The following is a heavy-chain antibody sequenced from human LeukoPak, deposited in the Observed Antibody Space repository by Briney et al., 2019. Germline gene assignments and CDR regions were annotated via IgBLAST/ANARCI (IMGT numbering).Heavy chain of an antibody. Sequence: GGSLRLSCAASGLTFSRYWMSWVRQAPGKGLEWVANIKEDGSEKYYVDSVKGRFTTSRDNAKNSLYLQMNSLRAEDTAVYYCAKDRGWLQFDYWGQGTLVTVSS. J-gene: IGHJ4*02. CDR2: IKEDGSEK. CDR1: GLTFSRYW. CDR3: AKDRGWLQFDY. V-gene: IGHV3-7*01. D-gene: IGHD5-24*01.